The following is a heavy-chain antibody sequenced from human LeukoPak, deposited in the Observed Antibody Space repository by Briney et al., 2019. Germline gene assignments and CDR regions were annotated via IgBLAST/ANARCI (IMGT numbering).Heavy chain of an antibody. V-gene: IGHV3-30*01. CDR3: ARDHYCSSTSCYPDY. CDR2: ISYDGSNK. Sequence: GGSLRLSCAASGFTFSSYAMHWVRQAPGKGLEGVAVISYDGSNKYYADSVKGRFTISRDNSKNTLYLQMNSLRAEDTAVYYCARDHYCSSTSCYPDYWGQGTLVTVSS. D-gene: IGHD2-2*01. J-gene: IGHJ4*02. CDR1: GFTFSSYA.